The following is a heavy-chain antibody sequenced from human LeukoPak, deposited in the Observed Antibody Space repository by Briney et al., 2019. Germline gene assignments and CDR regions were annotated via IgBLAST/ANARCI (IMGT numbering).Heavy chain of an antibody. Sequence: GGPLRLSCAASGFSFSSYEMNWVRQAPGKGLEWISYISASGTLTHYADSVKGRFTISRDNAKNSLYLQMNSLRAEDTAVYYCARVYGDYVSGYYMDVWGKGTTVTISS. CDR1: GFSFSSYE. J-gene: IGHJ6*03. V-gene: IGHV3-48*03. CDR3: ARVYGDYVSGYYMDV. D-gene: IGHD4-17*01. CDR2: ISASGTLT.